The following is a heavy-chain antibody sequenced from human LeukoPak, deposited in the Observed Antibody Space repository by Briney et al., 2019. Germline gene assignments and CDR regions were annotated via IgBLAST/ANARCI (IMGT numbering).Heavy chain of an antibody. J-gene: IGHJ3*02. V-gene: IGHV3-23*01. Sequence: GGSLRLSCAASGFTFRRFAVTWVRQAPGKGLEWVSVISGSGDSTYYADSVKGRFTISRDNSKNTLYLQMNSLRAEDTAIYYCTKGSVLTIFGMAWHAFDIWGQGTMVTVSP. D-gene: IGHD3-3*01. CDR1: GFTFRRFA. CDR2: ISGSGDST. CDR3: TKGSVLTIFGMAWHAFDI.